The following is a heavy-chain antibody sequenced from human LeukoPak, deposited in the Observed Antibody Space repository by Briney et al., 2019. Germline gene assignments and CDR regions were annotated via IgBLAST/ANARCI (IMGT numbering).Heavy chain of an antibody. D-gene: IGHD1-14*01. CDR2: IKQGGSEK. Sequence: GGSPRLSCAASGFTFSSYWMSWVRQAPGKGLEWVANIKQGGSEKYYVDSVKGRFTISRDNAKNSLYLQMNSLRAEDTAVYYCARDSGYGTYGYYGMDVWGQGTTVTVPS. CDR3: ARDSGYGTYGYYGMDV. CDR1: GFTFSSYW. J-gene: IGHJ6*02. V-gene: IGHV3-7*01.